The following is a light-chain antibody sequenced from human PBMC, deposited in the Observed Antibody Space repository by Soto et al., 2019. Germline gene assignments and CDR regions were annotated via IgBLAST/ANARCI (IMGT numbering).Light chain of an antibody. CDR3: SSYAGSNNPYV. Sequence: QSALTQPPSASGSPGQSVAISCTGTSSDVGGYNYVSWYQQHPGKAPKLMIYEVSKRPSGVPDRFSGSKSGNTASLTVSVLQAEDEADYYCSSYAGSNNPYVFGPGTKLTVL. CDR2: EVS. J-gene: IGLJ1*01. V-gene: IGLV2-8*01. CDR1: SSDVGGYNY.